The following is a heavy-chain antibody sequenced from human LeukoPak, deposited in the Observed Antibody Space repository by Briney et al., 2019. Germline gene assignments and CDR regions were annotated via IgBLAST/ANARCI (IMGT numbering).Heavy chain of an antibody. J-gene: IGHJ3*02. V-gene: IGHV4-34*01. Sequence: PSETLSLTCAVYGGSFSGYYWSCIRQPPGKGLEWLGEINHSGSTNYNPSLKSRVTISVDTSKNQFSLKLSSVTAADTAVYYCARQSSGPTDAFDIWGQGTMVTVSS. CDR1: GGSFSGYY. D-gene: IGHD6-19*01. CDR2: INHSGST. CDR3: ARQSSGPTDAFDI.